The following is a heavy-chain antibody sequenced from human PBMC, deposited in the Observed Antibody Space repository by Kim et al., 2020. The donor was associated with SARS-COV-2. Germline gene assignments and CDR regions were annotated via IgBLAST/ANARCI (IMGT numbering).Heavy chain of an antibody. CDR1: GGSISSYY. D-gene: IGHD3-3*01. V-gene: IGHV4-59*01. J-gene: IGHJ6*03. CDR3: ARETLDFWSGYLNYYYMDV. Sequence: SETLSLTCTVSGGSISSYYWSWIRQPPGKGLEWIGYIYYSGSTNYNPSLKSRVTISVDTSKNQFSLKLSSVTAADTAVYYCARETLDFWSGYLNYYYMDVRGKGTTVTVSS. CDR2: IYYSGST.